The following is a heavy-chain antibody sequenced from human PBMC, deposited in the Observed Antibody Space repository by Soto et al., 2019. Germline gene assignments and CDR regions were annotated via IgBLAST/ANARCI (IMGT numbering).Heavy chain of an antibody. CDR1: GFTFIDYY. D-gene: IGHD6-6*01. CDR3: ARELIYSTSSPIDY. Sequence: PGGSLRLSCAASGFTFIDYYMSWIRQAPGKGLEWVSYISSSGSTIYYADSVKGRFAISRDSAKNSLYLQMNSLRAEDTAVYYCARELIYSTSSPIDYWGQGTLVTVSS. V-gene: IGHV3-11*01. J-gene: IGHJ4*02. CDR2: ISSSGSTI.